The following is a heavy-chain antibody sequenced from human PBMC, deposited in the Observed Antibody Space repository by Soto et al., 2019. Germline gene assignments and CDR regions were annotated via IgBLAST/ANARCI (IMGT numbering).Heavy chain of an antibody. J-gene: IGHJ6*02. CDR1: GGTFSSYS. D-gene: IGHD6-13*01. V-gene: IGHV1-69*04. CDR2: IIPILGIA. CDR3: ARERARSAAAAAGPSVYYYYGMDV. Sequence: GASVKVSCKTSGGTFSSYSISWVRQAPGQGLEWMGRIIPILGIADYAQKFQGRVTITADKSTSTAYMELSSLRSEDTAVYYCARERARSAAAAAGPSVYYYYGMDVWGQGTTVTVSS.